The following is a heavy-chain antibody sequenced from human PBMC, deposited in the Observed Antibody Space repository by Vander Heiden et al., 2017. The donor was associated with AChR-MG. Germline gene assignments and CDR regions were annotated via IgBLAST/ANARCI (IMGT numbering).Heavy chain of an antibody. CDR3: ARFADSDHGEIDY. D-gene: IGHD2-21*02. CDR1: GFTFSNHW. V-gene: IGHV3-7*01. Sequence: EVQLVESGGGLVQPGGSLRLSCAASGFTFSNHWMSRTRQAPGKGLEWVANVKQDGSEKYYVDSVKGRFTISRDNTKNSLYLQMNSLRAEDTAMYYCARFADSDHGEIDYWGQGTLVTVSS. CDR2: VKQDGSEK. J-gene: IGHJ4*02.